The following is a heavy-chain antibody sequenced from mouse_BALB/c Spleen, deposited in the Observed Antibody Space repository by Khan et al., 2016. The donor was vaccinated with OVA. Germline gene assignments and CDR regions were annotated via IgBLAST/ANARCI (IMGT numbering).Heavy chain of an antibody. CDR2: INPHSGET. V-gene: IGHV1-20*01. Sequence: VQLQQSGPELVKPGASVKISCKASGYSFTGYFMNWVMQSHGKSLEWIGRINPHSGETFYNQKFKDKATLTVDESSSTAHMQLRSLTSEDSAVLCCERLYRSDFDYWGQGTTLTVSS. CDR3: ERLYRSDFDY. CDR1: GYSFTGYF. J-gene: IGHJ2*01. D-gene: IGHD1-1*01.